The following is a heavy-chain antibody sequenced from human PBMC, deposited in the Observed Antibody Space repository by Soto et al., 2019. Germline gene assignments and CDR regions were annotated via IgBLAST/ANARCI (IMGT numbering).Heavy chain of an antibody. Sequence: ASVKVSCKASGYTFTSYYMHWVRQAPGQGLEWMGIINPSGGSTSYAQKFQGRVTMTRDTSTSTVYMELSSLRSEDTAVYYCARDPRGYSYDRRNGYYYGMDVWGQGTTVTVSS. CDR3: ARDPRGYSYDRRNGYYYGMDV. D-gene: IGHD5-18*01. J-gene: IGHJ6*02. V-gene: IGHV1-46*01. CDR1: GYTFTSYY. CDR2: INPSGGST.